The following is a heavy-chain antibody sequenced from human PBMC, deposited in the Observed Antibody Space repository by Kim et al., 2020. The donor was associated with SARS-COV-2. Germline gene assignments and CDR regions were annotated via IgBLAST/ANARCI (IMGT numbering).Heavy chain of an antibody. CDR1: GGTFSSYA. Sequence: SVKVSCKASGGTFSSYAISWVRQAPGQGLEWMGGIIPIFGTANYAQKFQGRVTITADKSTRTAYMELSSLRSEDTAVYYCARGHYYGSGSYPTPFDPWGQGTLVTVSS. CDR3: ARGHYYGSGSYPTPFDP. CDR2: IIPIFGTA. D-gene: IGHD3-10*01. V-gene: IGHV1-69*06. J-gene: IGHJ5*02.